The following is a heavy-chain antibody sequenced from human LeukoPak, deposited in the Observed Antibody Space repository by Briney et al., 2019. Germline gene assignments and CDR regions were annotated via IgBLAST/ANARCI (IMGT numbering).Heavy chain of an antibody. CDR1: GFTFSSYG. Sequence: GGSLRLSCAASGFTFSSYGMHWVRQAPGKGLEWVALIWYDGTNKYYADSVKGRFTISRDNSKNTLYLQMNSLRAEDTAVYYCARGPSSQFRTDYWGQGTLVTVSS. D-gene: IGHD2-2*01. V-gene: IGHV3-33*01. CDR2: IWYDGTNK. J-gene: IGHJ4*02. CDR3: ARGPSSQFRTDY.